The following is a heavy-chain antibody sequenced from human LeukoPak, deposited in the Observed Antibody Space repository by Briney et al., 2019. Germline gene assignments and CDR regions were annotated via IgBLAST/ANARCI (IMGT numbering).Heavy chain of an antibody. CDR2: ISYDGSKK. V-gene: IGHV3-30*03. CDR3: TRSGYRHPYHFDS. CDR1: GFTFHDYA. D-gene: IGHD3-22*01. Sequence: PGGSLRLSCAASGFTFHDYAMHWVRQAPGKGLEWVAVISYDGSKKYYGDSVKGRFTISRDNSKNTLSLQMNSLRVEDTAIYYCTRSGYRHPYHFDSWGQGTLVTVSS. J-gene: IGHJ4*02.